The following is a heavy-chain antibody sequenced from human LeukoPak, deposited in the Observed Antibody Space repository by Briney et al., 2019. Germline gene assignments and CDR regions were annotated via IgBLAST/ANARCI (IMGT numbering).Heavy chain of an antibody. V-gene: IGHV1-69*13. CDR2: IIPIFGTA. Sequence: SVKVSCKASGGTFSSYAISWVRQAPGQGLGWMGGIIPIFGTANYAQKFQGRVTITADESTSTAYMELSSLRSEDTAVYYCARGKMGLQDAFDIWGQGTMVTVSS. CDR3: ARGKMGLQDAFDI. CDR1: GGTFSSYA. J-gene: IGHJ3*02. D-gene: IGHD5-24*01.